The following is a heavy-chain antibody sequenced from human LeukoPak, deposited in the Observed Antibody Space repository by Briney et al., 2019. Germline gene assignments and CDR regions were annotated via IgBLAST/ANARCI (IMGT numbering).Heavy chain of an antibody. J-gene: IGHJ5*02. Sequence: PSETLSLTCTVSGGSISSYYWSWIRQPPGKGLEWIGYIYYSGSTNYNPSLKSRVTISVDTSKNQFSLKLSSVTAADTAVYYCAREGGYCSNTSCYRGWFDPWGQGTLVTVSS. D-gene: IGHD2-2*02. CDR2: IYYSGST. CDR3: AREGGYCSNTSCYRGWFDP. CDR1: GGSISSYY. V-gene: IGHV4-59*01.